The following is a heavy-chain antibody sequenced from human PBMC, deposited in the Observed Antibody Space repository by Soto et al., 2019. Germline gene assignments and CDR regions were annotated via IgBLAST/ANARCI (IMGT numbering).Heavy chain of an antibody. CDR2: IIPMFGTA. V-gene: IGHV1-69*12. CDR3: ASGIQLWLRRINNGYSG. CDR1: GGTFSTYA. J-gene: IGHJ4*02. Sequence: QVQLVQSGAGVKKPESSVKVSCKAPGGTFSTYAISWVRQAPGQGLEWMGGIIPMFGTANYAQRFQDRVTITADESTNTVYMGLSSLRSEDTAVYFCASGIQLWLRRINNGYSGWGQGTLVTVSS. D-gene: IGHD5-18*01.